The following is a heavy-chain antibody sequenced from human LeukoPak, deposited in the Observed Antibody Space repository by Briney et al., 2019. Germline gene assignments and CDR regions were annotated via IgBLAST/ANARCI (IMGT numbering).Heavy chain of an antibody. CDR2: IRSKANSYAT. Sequence: GGSLRLSCAASGFTFSGSAMHWVRQASGKGLEWVGRIRSKANSYATAYAASVKGRFTISRDDSKNTAYLQMNSLKTEDTAAYYYTRASGSYYTLDYWGQGTLVTVSS. CDR3: TRASGSYYTLDY. CDR1: GFTFSGSA. J-gene: IGHJ4*02. D-gene: IGHD1-26*01. V-gene: IGHV3-73*01.